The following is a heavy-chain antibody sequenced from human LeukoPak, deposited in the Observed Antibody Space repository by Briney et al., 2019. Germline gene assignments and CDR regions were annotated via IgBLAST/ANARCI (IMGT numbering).Heavy chain of an antibody. CDR3: AGDLGYYYDSSAYYSGWFDP. Sequence: SVKVSCKASGGTFSSYAISWVRQAPGQGLEWMGGIIPIFDTANYAPKFQGRVTIATDESTSTAYMELSSLRSEDTAVYYCAGDLGYYYDSSAYYSGWFDPWGQGTLVTVSS. CDR1: GGTFSSYA. J-gene: IGHJ5*02. CDR2: IIPIFDTA. V-gene: IGHV1-69*05. D-gene: IGHD3-22*01.